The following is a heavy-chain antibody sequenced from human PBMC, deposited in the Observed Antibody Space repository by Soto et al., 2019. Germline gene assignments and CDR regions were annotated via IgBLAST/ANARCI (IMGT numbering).Heavy chain of an antibody. D-gene: IGHD5-18*01. Sequence: ESGGGVVQPGRSLRLSCAASGFTFSNYPMHWVRQVPGKGLEWVALVSFDGDFKNYADSVKGRLTISRDNSKKTLYLHMNNRGPEDTAIYYCARDPPTAITVEAFELWGHGTMVTVSS. CDR1: GFTFSNYP. V-gene: IGHV3-30-3*01. CDR3: ARDPPTAITVEAFEL. CDR2: VSFDGDFK. J-gene: IGHJ3*01.